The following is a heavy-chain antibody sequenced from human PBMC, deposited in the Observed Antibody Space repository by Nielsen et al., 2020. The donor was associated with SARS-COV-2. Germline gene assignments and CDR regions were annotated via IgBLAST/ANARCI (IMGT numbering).Heavy chain of an antibody. V-gene: IGHV3-30*04. CDR2: ISYDGSHD. Sequence: SLKISCAASGFTFSSYAMHWVRQAPGKGLGWVALISYDGSHDYYTDSVKGRFTISRDNSKNTLYLQMNSLRAEDTAVYYCARGGYSGYDQFFDYWGQGTLVTVSS. J-gene: IGHJ4*02. CDR3: ARGGYSGYDQFFDY. CDR1: GFTFSSYA. D-gene: IGHD5-12*01.